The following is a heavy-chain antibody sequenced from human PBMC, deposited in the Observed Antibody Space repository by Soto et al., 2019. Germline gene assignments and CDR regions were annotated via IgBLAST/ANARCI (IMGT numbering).Heavy chain of an antibody. Sequence: QLQLQESGPGLVKPSETLSLTCTVSGGSISSSSYYWGWIRQPPGKGLEWIGSIYYSGSTYYNPSFKSRVTISVDTSKNQFSLKLSSVTAADTAVYYCARHVNPWAQGAFDIWGQGTMVTVSS. CDR3: ARHVNPWAQGAFDI. J-gene: IGHJ3*02. V-gene: IGHV4-39*01. CDR1: GGSISSSSYY. CDR2: IYYSGST. D-gene: IGHD7-27*01.